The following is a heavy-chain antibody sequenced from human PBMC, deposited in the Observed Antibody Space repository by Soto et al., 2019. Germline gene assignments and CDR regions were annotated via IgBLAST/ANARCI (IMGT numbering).Heavy chain of an antibody. Sequence: PPETVCLTFNFAGVSISIGVYYWSWKHHHPGKFLEWIGYIYYSGSTSYNPSLKSRVTISVDTSKNQFSLKLSSVTAADTAVYYCARARESTIFGVVIPQGDYMDVWGKGTTVTVSS. CDR2: IYYSGST. J-gene: IGHJ6*03. V-gene: IGHV4-31*03. CDR1: GVSISIGVYY. D-gene: IGHD3-3*01. CDR3: ARARESTIFGVVIPQGDYMDV.